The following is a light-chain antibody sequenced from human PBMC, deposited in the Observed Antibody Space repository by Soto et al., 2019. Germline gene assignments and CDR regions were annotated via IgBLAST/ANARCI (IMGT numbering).Light chain of an antibody. CDR3: QQYGSSPQT. Sequence: EIVMTQSPATLSVSKGERAILSCRASQSVSSNLAWYQQKPGQAPRLLIYGASSRATGIPDRFSGSESGTDFTLTISRLEPEDFAVYYCQQYGSSPQTFGQGTKVDIK. J-gene: IGKJ1*01. CDR2: GAS. V-gene: IGKV3-20*01. CDR1: QSVSSN.